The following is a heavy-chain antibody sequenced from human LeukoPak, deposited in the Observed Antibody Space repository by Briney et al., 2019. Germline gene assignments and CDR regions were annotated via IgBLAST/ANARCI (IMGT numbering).Heavy chain of an antibody. J-gene: IGHJ4*02. Sequence: SETLSLTCTVSGGSISSYYWSWIRQPPGKGLEWIGYIYYSGSTYYNPSLKSRVTISVDTSKNQFSLKLSSVTAADTAVYYCARFERVTTDYFDYWGQGTLVTVSS. D-gene: IGHD4-17*01. CDR2: IYYSGST. CDR1: GGSISSYY. V-gene: IGHV4-59*08. CDR3: ARFERVTTDYFDY.